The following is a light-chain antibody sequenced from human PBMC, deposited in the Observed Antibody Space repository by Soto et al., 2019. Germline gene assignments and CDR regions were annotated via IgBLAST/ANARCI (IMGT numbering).Light chain of an antibody. CDR2: LGS. CDR1: QSLLHSNGYNY. J-gene: IGKJ3*01. CDR3: MKALQTPPST. V-gene: IGKV2-28*01. Sequence: DIVMTQSPLSLPVTPGEPASISCRSSQSLLHSNGYNYLDWYLQKPGQSPQLLIYLGSNRASGVLDRFSGSGSGKDFTLKIRRVEAEDVGVYYCMKALQTPPSTFGPGTKVDIK.